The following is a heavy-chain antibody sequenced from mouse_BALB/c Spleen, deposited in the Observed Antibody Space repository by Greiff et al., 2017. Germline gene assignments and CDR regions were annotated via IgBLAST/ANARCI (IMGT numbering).Heavy chain of an antibody. D-gene: IGHD2-3*01. CDR1: GFSLTGYG. CDR2: IWAGGST. CDR3: AREGDGYYAMDY. Sequence: VKLVESGPGLVAPSQTLSITCTVSGFSLTGYGVHWVRQPPGKGLEWLGVIWAGGSTNYNSALMSRLSISKDNSKSQVFLKMNSLQTDDTAMYYCAREGDGYYAMDYWGQGTSVTVSS. V-gene: IGHV2-9*02. J-gene: IGHJ4*01.